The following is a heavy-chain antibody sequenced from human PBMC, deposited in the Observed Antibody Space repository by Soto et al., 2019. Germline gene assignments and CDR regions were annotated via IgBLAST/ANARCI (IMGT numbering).Heavy chain of an antibody. D-gene: IGHD3-22*01. CDR3: AREGASGSHIGY. CDR2: IIPIVGTA. V-gene: IGHV1-69*01. J-gene: IGHJ4*02. CDR1: GGTFSSYA. Sequence: QVQLVQSGAEVKKPGSSVKVSCKASGGTFSSYAISWVRQAPGQGLEWMGGIIPIVGTANYAKKFQGRVTITADESTSTAYMDLSSLRSEDTAVYYCAREGASGSHIGYWGQGTLVTVSS.